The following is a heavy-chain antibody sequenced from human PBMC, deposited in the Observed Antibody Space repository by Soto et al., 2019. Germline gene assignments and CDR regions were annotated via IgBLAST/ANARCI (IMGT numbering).Heavy chain of an antibody. J-gene: IGHJ4*02. CDR2: IYYSGST. V-gene: IGHV4-59*01. CDR3: AREGNLGRWLQPLDF. D-gene: IGHD5-12*01. Sequence: SETLSLTCTVSGGSISSYYWSWIRQPPGKGLEWIGYIYYSGSTKYNPSLKSRVSMSVDTSKNQFSLRLISVTAADTAKYFCAREGNLGRWLQPLDFWGQGTLVTVSS. CDR1: GGSISSYY.